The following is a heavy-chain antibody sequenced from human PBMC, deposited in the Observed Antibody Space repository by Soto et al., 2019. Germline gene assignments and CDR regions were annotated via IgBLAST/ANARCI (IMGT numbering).Heavy chain of an antibody. V-gene: IGHV1-8*01. Sequence: QVQLVQSGAEVKKPGASVKVSCKASGYTFTSYDINWVRQATGQGLEWMGWMNPNSGNTGYAQKFQGRVTMTRNTSISTAYMELSSLRSDDTAVYYCARGHYYESSGYYYVDAFYIWGQGTMVTVSS. CDR3: ARGHYYESSGYYYVDAFYI. CDR2: MNPNSGNT. D-gene: IGHD3-22*01. CDR1: GYTFTSYD. J-gene: IGHJ3*02.